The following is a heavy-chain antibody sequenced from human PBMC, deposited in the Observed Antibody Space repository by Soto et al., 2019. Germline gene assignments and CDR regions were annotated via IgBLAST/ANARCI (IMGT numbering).Heavy chain of an antibody. CDR2: IWYDGSNK. CDR3: ARDREQWLVGYYFDY. CDR1: GFTFSSYG. D-gene: IGHD6-19*01. V-gene: IGHV3-33*01. Sequence: GGSLRLSCAASGFTFSSYGMHWVRQAPGKGLEWVAVIWYDGSNKYYADSVKGRFTISRDNSKNTFYLQMNGLRAEDTALYYCARDREQWLVGYYFDYWGQGTLVTVSS. J-gene: IGHJ4*02.